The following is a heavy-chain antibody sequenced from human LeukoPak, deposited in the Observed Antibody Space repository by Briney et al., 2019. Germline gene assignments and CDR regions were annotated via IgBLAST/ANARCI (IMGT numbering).Heavy chain of an antibody. Sequence: PGGSLRLSCVASGFIFSDYNMNWVRQAPGKGLEWVSYISSGSSTIYYADSARGRFTISRDNAKNSLHLQMNSLTDEDTAVYYCAREPPGNYDTTGDYYAYFDWWGQGTLVTVSS. CDR1: GFIFSDYN. CDR2: ISSGSSTI. D-gene: IGHD3-22*01. CDR3: AREPPGNYDTTGDYYAYFDW. J-gene: IGHJ4*02. V-gene: IGHV3-48*02.